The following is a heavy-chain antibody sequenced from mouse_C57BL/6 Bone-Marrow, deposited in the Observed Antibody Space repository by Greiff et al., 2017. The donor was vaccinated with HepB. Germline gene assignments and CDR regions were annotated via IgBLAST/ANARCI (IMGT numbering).Heavy chain of an antibody. V-gene: IGHV2-5*01. Sequence: VKLMESGPGLVQPSQSLSITCTVSGFSLTSYGVHWVRQSPGKGLEWLGVIWRGGSTDYNAAFMSRLSITKDNSKSQVFFKMNSLQADDTAIYYCATYGYDGDYFDYWGQGTTLTVSS. CDR2: IWRGGST. CDR3: ATYGYDGDYFDY. CDR1: GFSLTSYG. D-gene: IGHD2-2*01. J-gene: IGHJ2*01.